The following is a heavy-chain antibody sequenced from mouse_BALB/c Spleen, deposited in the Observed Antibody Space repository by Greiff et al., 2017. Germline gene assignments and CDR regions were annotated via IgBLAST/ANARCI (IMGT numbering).Heavy chain of an antibody. Sequence: VQLKESGPELVKPGASVKVSCKASGYAFTSYNMYWVKQSHGKSLEWIGYIDPYNGGTSYNQKFKGKATLTVDKSSSTAYMHLNSLTSEDSAVYYCARQRTARAPYAMDYWGQGTSVTVSS. D-gene: IGHD3-2*01. CDR2: IDPYNGGT. CDR3: ARQRTARAPYAMDY. J-gene: IGHJ4*01. V-gene: IGHV1S135*01. CDR1: GYAFTSYN.